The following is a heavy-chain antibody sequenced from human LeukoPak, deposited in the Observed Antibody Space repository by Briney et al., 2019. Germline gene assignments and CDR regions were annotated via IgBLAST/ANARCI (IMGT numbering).Heavy chain of an antibody. V-gene: IGHV3-21*01. CDR3: ATENGVTMVRGVIKPFDY. J-gene: IGHJ4*02. D-gene: IGHD3-10*01. CDR2: ISSSSSSYI. CDR1: GFTFSSYS. Sequence: GGSLRLSCAASGFTFSSYSMNWVRQAPGKGLEWVSSISSSSSSYIYYADSVKGRFTISRDNAKNSLYLQMNSLRAEDTAVYYCATENGVTMVRGVIKPFDYWGQGTLVTVSS.